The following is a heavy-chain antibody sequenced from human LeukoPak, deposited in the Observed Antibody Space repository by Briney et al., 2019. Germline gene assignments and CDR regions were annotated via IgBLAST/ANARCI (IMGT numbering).Heavy chain of an antibody. V-gene: IGHV1-2*06. CDR1: GYTFTGYY. CDR3: ARGRAGTNDDWFDP. Sequence: ASVKVSCKASGYTFTGYYMHWVRQAPGQGLEWMGRINPSSGGTNYAQKFQGRVTMTRDTSISTAYMELSRLRSDDTAVYYCARGRAGTNDDWFDPWGQGTLVTVSS. J-gene: IGHJ5*02. CDR2: INPSSGGT. D-gene: IGHD1-7*01.